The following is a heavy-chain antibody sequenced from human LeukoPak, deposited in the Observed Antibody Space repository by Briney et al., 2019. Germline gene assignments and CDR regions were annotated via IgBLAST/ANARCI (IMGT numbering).Heavy chain of an antibody. CDR1: GYTFTGYY. J-gene: IGHJ6*03. V-gene: IGHV1-2*02. CDR2: INPNSGGT. Sequence: GASVKVSCKASGYTFTGYYMHWVRQAPGQGLEWMGWINPNSGGTNYAQKFQGRVTMTRNTSISTAYMELSSLRSEDTAVYYCARGRVSSSTWYSTYYYYFYMDVWGKGTTVTVSS. CDR3: ARGRVSSSTWYSTYYYYFYMDV. D-gene: IGHD1-1*01.